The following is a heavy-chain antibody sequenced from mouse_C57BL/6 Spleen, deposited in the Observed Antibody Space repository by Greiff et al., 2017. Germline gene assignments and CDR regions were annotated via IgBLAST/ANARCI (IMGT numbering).Heavy chain of an antibody. D-gene: IGHD3-2*02. CDR2: INPNYGTT. CDR1: GYSFTDYN. CDR3: ARRTAQATGYFDY. J-gene: IGHJ2*01. Sequence: EVQLQQSGPELVKPGASVKISCKASGYSFTDYNMNWVKQSNGKSLEWIGVINPNYGTTSYNQKFKGKATLTLDQSSSTAYMQLNSLTSEDSAVDDCARRTAQATGYFDYWGQGTTLTVSS. V-gene: IGHV1-39*01.